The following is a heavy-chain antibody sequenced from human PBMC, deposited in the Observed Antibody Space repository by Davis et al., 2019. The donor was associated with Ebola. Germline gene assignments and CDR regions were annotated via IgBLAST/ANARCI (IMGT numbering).Heavy chain of an antibody. V-gene: IGHV1-18*01. D-gene: IGHD1-14*01. CDR1: GYTFTSYG. J-gene: IGHJ4*02. CDR3: AREPERATDFDY. Sequence: AASVKVSCKASGYTFTSYGISWVRQAPGQGLEWMGWISAYNGNTNYAQKLQGRVTMTTDTSTSTAYMELRSLRSDDTAVFYCAREPERATDFDYWGQGTLVTVSS. CDR2: ISAYNGNT.